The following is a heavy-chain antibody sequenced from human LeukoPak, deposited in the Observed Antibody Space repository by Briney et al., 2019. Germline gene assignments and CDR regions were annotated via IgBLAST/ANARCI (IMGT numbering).Heavy chain of an antibody. D-gene: IGHD6-6*01. CDR3: ASLGYDPSSSSPYAFDY. Sequence: PSETLSLTCTVSGGSISSSSYYWGWIRQPPGKGLEWIGSIYYSGSTCYDPSLKSRVTISVDTSKNQFSLKLSSVTAADTAVYYCASLGYDPSSSSPYAFDYWGQGTLVTVSS. CDR2: IYYSGST. J-gene: IGHJ4*02. V-gene: IGHV4-39*01. CDR1: GGSISSSSYY.